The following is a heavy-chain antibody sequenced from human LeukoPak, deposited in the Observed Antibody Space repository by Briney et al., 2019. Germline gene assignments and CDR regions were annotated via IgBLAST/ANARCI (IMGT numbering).Heavy chain of an antibody. Sequence: PGASVKVSCKASGYTFTGYYMHWVRQAPGQGLEWMGWINPNSGGTNYAQKFQGRVTMTRDASISTAYMELSRLRSDDTAVFYCARVGQWELDRFHDYWGQGTLVTVSS. CDR2: INPNSGGT. CDR1: GYTFTGYY. V-gene: IGHV1-2*02. CDR3: ARVGQWELDRFHDY. D-gene: IGHD1-26*01. J-gene: IGHJ4*02.